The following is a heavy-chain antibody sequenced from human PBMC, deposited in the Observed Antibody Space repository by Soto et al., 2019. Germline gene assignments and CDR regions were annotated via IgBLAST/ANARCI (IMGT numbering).Heavy chain of an antibody. Sequence: ASVKVSCKASGYTFTSYGISWVRQATGQGLEWMGWISAYNGNTNYAQKLQGRVTMTTDTSTGTAYMELRSLRSDDTAVYYCAFLDLYCSGGSCYPPGWGQGTLVTVSS. V-gene: IGHV1-18*01. J-gene: IGHJ4*02. CDR2: ISAYNGNT. CDR1: GYTFTSYG. CDR3: AFLDLYCSGGSCYPPG. D-gene: IGHD2-15*01.